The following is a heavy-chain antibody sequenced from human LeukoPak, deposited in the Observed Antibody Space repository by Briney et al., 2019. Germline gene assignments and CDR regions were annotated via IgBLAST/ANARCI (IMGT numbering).Heavy chain of an antibody. V-gene: IGHV3-53*01. Sequence: PGGSLRLSCEASGITVSSNYMSWVRQAPGKRLEWVSVIYRGTTTDYADSVKGRFTISRDNSRNTLYLQMNSLRAEDTALYYCARVADTHIFDYWGQGTLVTVSS. CDR3: ARVADTHIFDY. D-gene: IGHD2-21*01. J-gene: IGHJ4*02. CDR2: IYRGTTT. CDR1: GITVSSNY.